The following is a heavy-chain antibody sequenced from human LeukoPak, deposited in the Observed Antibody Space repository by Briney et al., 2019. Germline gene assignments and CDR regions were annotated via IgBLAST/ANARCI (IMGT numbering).Heavy chain of an antibody. CDR1: GGSISSSSYY. D-gene: IGHD3-22*01. J-gene: IGHJ4*02. V-gene: IGHV4-39*07. CDR3: ARDTSYYDSSGYNK. Sequence: SETLSLTCTVSGGSISSSSYYWGWIRQPPGKGLEWIGSIYYSGSTYYNPSLKSRVTISVDTSKNQFSLKLRSVTAADTAVYYCARDTSYYDSSGYNKWGQGTLVTVSS. CDR2: IYYSGST.